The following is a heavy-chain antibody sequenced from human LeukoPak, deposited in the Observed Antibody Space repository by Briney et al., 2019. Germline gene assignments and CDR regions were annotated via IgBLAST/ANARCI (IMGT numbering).Heavy chain of an antibody. J-gene: IGHJ4*02. D-gene: IGHD6-13*01. CDR1: DDSISNFY. Sequence: SETLPLTFTVSDDSISNFYWSWLRQPAAKELEGIGFAHYSRNTYYNPPLTSRVTMSLDTSENQFSLKLTAMTAADSAVYYCARRQRSSWYFDYWGQGTQVTVSS. CDR2: AHYSRNT. CDR3: ARRQRSSWYFDY. V-gene: IGHV4-59*08.